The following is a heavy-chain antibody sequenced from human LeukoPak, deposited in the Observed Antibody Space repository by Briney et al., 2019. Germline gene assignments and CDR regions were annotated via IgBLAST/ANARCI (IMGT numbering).Heavy chain of an antibody. CDR3: VTEYVGAHYYDH. CDR1: GYNLNTYH. Sequence: ASVKVSCKASGYNLNTYHMHWVRQAPGQGLEWMGIITSSGTTTICAQKFQGRVTMTRDTSTSTVYMDLSSLRSEDTAVYYCVTEYVGAHYYDHWGQGTLVTVSS. CDR2: ITSSGTTT. D-gene: IGHD3-16*01. V-gene: IGHV1-46*02. J-gene: IGHJ4*02.